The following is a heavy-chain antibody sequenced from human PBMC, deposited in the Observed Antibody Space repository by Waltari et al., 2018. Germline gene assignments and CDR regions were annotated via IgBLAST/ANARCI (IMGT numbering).Heavy chain of an antibody. Sequence: QVQLQESGPGLVQPSETLSLPCTVSGASLSSYYWSWIRQPPGKGLEWIGYIYSSGSTNYNPSLKSRVIISVDTSKNQFSLKVRSMTAADTAVYYCARDRGYQDYWGQGTLVTVSS. CDR2: IYSSGST. CDR1: GASLSSYY. J-gene: IGHJ4*02. V-gene: IGHV4-59*01. D-gene: IGHD3-10*01. CDR3: ARDRGYQDY.